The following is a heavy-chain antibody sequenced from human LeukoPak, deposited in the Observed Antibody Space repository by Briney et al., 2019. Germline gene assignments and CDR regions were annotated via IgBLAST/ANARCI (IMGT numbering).Heavy chain of an antibody. D-gene: IGHD4-17*01. CDR1: GFTFSGYG. J-gene: IGHJ4*02. CDR3: AKKDYGDYFDY. V-gene: IGHV3-30*18. Sequence: GGSLRLSCAASGFTFSGYGMHWVRQAPGKGLEWVAFISYDGSNRYYADSVKGRFTISRDNSKTTLFLLMNSLRAEDTAVYYCAKKDYGDYFDYWSQGTLVTASS. CDR2: ISYDGSNR.